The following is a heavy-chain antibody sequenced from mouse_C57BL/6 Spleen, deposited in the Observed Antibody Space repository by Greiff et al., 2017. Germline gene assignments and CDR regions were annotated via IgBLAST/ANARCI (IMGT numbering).Heavy chain of an antibody. J-gene: IGHJ4*01. CDR2: IDPDSGGT. D-gene: IGHD4-1*01. CDR3: DSEGGWEDYYDMEY. CDR1: GYTFTSYW. Sequence: QVQLQQPGAELVKPGASVKLSCKASGYTFTSYWMHWVKQRPGRGLEWIGRIDPDSGGTKYNEKFKSKATLTADKSSSTACTQLSSLTSEDSAVYYCDSEGGWEDYYDMEYWGQGTSVTVSS. V-gene: IGHV1-72*01.